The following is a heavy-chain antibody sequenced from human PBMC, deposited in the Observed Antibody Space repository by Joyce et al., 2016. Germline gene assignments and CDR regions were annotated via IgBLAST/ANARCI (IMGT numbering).Heavy chain of an antibody. CDR2: ISRSSNTI. CDR1: GFTFNTYS. CDR3: ARATSYYFYYYMDV. V-gene: IGHV3-48*01. J-gene: IGHJ6*03. Sequence: EVQLVESGGGLVQPGGSLRPSCAASGFTFNTYSMNWVRQAPGKGLEWVSYISRSSNTIYYVDSVKGRFTISRDNAKNSLYLQMNSLRAEDTAVYFCARATSYYFYYYMDVWGKGTTVTVSS.